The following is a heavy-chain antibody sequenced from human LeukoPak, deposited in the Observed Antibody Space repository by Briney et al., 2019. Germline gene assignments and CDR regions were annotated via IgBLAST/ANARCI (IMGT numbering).Heavy chain of an antibody. J-gene: IGHJ4*02. CDR2: LRGNGDT. D-gene: IGHD1-1*01. Sequence: GSLRLSCVASGFTFSTYAMSWVREAPARGLEWVSSLRGNGDTFYAESVKGRFTLSRDESRNMVFLHLNKLRVEDTAIYYCAKASWVSNVDAVLWGQGTVVTVSS. CDR1: GFTFSTYA. CDR3: AKASWVSNVDAVL. V-gene: IGHV3-23*01.